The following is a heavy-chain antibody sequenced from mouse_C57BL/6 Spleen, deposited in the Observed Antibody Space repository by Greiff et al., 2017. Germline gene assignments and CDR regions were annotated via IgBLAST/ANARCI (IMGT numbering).Heavy chain of an antibody. CDR1: GFTFSDYG. Sequence: EVKVVESGGGLVKPGGSLKLSCAASGFTFSDYGMHWVRQAPEKGLEWVAYISSGSSTIYYADTVKGRFTISRDNAKNTLFLQMTSLRSEDTAMYYCAKADYSVYFDYWGQGTTLTVSS. CDR2: ISSGSSTI. CDR3: AKADYSVYFDY. D-gene: IGHD1-1*01. V-gene: IGHV5-17*01. J-gene: IGHJ2*01.